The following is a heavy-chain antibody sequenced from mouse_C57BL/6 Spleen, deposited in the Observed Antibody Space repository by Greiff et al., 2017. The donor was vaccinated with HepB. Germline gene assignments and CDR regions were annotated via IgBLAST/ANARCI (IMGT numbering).Heavy chain of an antibody. CDR3: ARAYYDGSSGAMDY. J-gene: IGHJ4*01. D-gene: IGHD1-1*01. CDR2: ILPGSGNT. CDR1: GYKFNGYW. V-gene: IGHV1-9*01. Sequence: VQLQQSGAELMKPGASVKLSCKATGYKFNGYWIEWVKQRTEHGLEWIGEILPGSGNTKYNEKFKGKATFTADTSSNTAYLQLSSLTTEDSAIYYCARAYYDGSSGAMDYWGQGTSVTV.